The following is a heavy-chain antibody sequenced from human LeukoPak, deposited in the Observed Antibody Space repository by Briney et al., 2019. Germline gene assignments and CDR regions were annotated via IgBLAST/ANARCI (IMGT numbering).Heavy chain of an antibody. CDR3: ARAGRYGDLRGAFDY. Sequence: GGSLRLSCAASGFTFSSYSMNWVRQAPGKGLEWVSSISSSSSYIYYADSVKGRFTISRDNAKNSLYLQMNSLKAEDTAVYYCARAGRYGDLRGAFDYWGQGTLVTVSS. CDR1: GFTFSSYS. J-gene: IGHJ4*02. CDR2: ISSSSSYI. V-gene: IGHV3-21*01. D-gene: IGHD4-17*01.